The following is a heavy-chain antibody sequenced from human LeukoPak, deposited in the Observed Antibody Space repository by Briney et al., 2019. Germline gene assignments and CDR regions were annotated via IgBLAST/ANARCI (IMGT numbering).Heavy chain of an antibody. D-gene: IGHD2-15*01. J-gene: IGHJ4*02. Sequence: ASVKVSCKASGYTFTSYYMHWVRQAPGQGLEWMGIINPSGGSTSYAQKFQGRVAMTRDMSTSTVYMELSSLRSEDTALYYCARDPPNCSGGGCYATYSFDYWGQGTLVTVSS. CDR1: GYTFTSYY. CDR3: ARDPPNCSGGGCYATYSFDY. V-gene: IGHV1-46*01. CDR2: INPSGGST.